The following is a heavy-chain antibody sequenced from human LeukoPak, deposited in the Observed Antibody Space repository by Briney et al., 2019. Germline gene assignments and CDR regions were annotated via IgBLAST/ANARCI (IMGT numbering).Heavy chain of an antibody. Sequence: PGRSLRLSCAASGFTFSSYAMHWVRQAPGKGLEWVAVISYDGSNKYYADSVKGRFTSSRDNSKNTLYLQMNSLRAEDTAVYYCARDRVRQLPHPYYFDYWGQGTLVTVSS. J-gene: IGHJ4*02. CDR1: GFTFSSYA. D-gene: IGHD2-2*01. V-gene: IGHV3-30*04. CDR3: ARDRVRQLPHPYYFDY. CDR2: ISYDGSNK.